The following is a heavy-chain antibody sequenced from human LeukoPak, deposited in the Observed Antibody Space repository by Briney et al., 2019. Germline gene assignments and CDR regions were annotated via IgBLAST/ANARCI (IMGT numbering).Heavy chain of an antibody. CDR3: AKRQWELHRLSAFDY. CDR2: ISGSGAST. D-gene: IGHD1-26*01. V-gene: IGHV3-23*01. Sequence: PGGSLRLSCTASGFSFSSYSISWVRQAPGKGLDWVSTISGSGASTDYADSVKGRFTISRDNSKNRLYLQMNSLRAEDTAVYYCAKRQWELHRLSAFDYWGHGTLVTVSS. CDR1: GFSFSSYS. J-gene: IGHJ4*01.